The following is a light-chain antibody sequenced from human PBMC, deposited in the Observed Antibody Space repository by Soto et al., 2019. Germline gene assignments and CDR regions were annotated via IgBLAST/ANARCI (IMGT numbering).Light chain of an antibody. CDR3: QQRYNWPPA. CDR2: GAS. J-gene: IGKJ5*01. CDR1: QSVRSH. V-gene: IGKV3-15*01. Sequence: IVMRQSPATLSVSPGEGVTLSCRASQSVRSHLAWYQQKPGQPPRLLIYGASTRATGIPARFSGSGFGTEFTLTISSLQSEDFAVYYCQQRYNWPPAFGQGTRLEIK.